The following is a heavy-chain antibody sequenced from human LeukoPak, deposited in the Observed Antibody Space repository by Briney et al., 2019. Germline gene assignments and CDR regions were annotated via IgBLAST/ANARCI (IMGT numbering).Heavy chain of an antibody. V-gene: IGHV3-74*01. J-gene: IGHJ3*02. D-gene: IGHD6-19*01. Sequence: GGSLRLSCETAGFTFSSYVMHWVRRTPGKGLVWVSRISHDGFISYADSVKGRFTISRDNAKNTLYLQMNTLRAEDTAVYYCARGAIAVAGPRRAFDIWGQGTVVPVSS. CDR3: ARGAIAVAGPRRAFDI. CDR1: GFTFSSYV. CDR2: ISHDGFI.